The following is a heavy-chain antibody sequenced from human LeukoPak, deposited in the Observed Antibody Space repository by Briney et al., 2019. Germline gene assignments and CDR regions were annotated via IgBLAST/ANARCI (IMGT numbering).Heavy chain of an antibody. CDR1: GYTFTGHY. D-gene: IGHD4-17*01. CDR2: INPNSGGT. CDR3: ARGGPFGDYTYSDFDY. J-gene: IGHJ4*02. V-gene: IGHV1-2*04. Sequence: ASVKVSCKASGYTFTGHYMHWVRQAPGQGLEWMGWINPNSGGTNYAQKFQGWVTMTRDTSISTAYMELSRLRSDDTAVYYCARGGPFGDYTYSDFDYWGQGTLVTVSS.